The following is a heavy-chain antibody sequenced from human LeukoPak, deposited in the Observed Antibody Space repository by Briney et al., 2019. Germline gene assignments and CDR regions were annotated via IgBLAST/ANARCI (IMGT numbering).Heavy chain of an antibody. J-gene: IGHJ4*02. Sequence: PGGSLRLSCAASVFTFDDYAMHWPRHAPGKGLEWVSLISWYGCSTYYAVSVRGRFTNSRDNSKNSLYLHMNSLRTEDTALYYCAKPMVRGLSYNGDGLDYWGQGTLVTVSS. CDR1: VFTFDDYA. D-gene: IGHD3-10*01. CDR2: ISWYGCST. V-gene: IGHV3-43*02. CDR3: AKPMVRGLSYNGDGLDY.